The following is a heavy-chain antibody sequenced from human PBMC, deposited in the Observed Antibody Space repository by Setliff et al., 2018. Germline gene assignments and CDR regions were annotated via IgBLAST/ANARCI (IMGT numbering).Heavy chain of an antibody. CDR1: GGTFNTYG. CDR2: VIPLFGTT. J-gene: IGHJ5*02. Sequence: SVKVSCKASGGTFNTYGISWVRLAPGQGLEWMGRVIPLFGTTNYAQKFQGRVAISADESTSTAYMELRSLRSEDTAIYYCARDTHINYNNPQVGWFDPWGQGPRSPSPQ. CDR3: ARDTHINYNNPQVGWFDP. V-gene: IGHV1-69*13. D-gene: IGHD4-4*01.